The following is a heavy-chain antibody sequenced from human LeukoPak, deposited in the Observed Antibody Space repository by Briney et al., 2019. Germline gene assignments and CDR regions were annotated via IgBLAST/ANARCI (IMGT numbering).Heavy chain of an antibody. D-gene: IGHD3-10*01. CDR1: GGSISSGSYY. CDR2: IYTSGST. Sequence: PSETLSLTCTVSGGSISSGSYYWSWIRQPAGKGLEWIGRIYTSGSTNYNPSLKSRVTISVDTSKNQFSLKLSSVTAADTAVYYCARDRGGLLWFGEFTTYYCYYYMDVWGKGTTVTISS. J-gene: IGHJ6*03. V-gene: IGHV4-61*02. CDR3: ARDRGGLLWFGEFTTYYCYYYMDV.